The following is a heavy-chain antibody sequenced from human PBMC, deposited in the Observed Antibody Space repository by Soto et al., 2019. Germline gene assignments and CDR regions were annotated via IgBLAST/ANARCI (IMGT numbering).Heavy chain of an antibody. Sequence: GASVKVSCKASGGTFSSYAISWVRQAPGQGLEWMGGIIPIFGTANYAQKFQGRVTITADESTSTAYMELSSLRSEDTAVYYCARSIEGYSRKRNWFDPWGQGTLVTAPQ. CDR1: GGTFSSYA. CDR2: IIPIFGTA. J-gene: IGHJ5*02. CDR3: ARSIEGYSRKRNWFDP. V-gene: IGHV1-69*13. D-gene: IGHD6-13*01.